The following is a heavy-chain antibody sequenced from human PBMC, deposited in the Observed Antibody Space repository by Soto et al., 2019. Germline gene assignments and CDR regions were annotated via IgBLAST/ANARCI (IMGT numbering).Heavy chain of an antibody. Sequence: PGGSLRLSCAASGFTFSSYWMHWVRQAPGKGLVWVSRINSDGIGTDYADSVKGRFTISRDNAKNRLYLQMNNLRAEDTAVYYCASSSVGXXYGYYGEWGQGTLVTVSS. CDR2: INSDGIGT. CDR3: ASSSVGXXYGYYGE. J-gene: IGHJ4*02. V-gene: IGHV3-74*01. CDR1: GFTFSSYW. D-gene: IGHD5-18*01.